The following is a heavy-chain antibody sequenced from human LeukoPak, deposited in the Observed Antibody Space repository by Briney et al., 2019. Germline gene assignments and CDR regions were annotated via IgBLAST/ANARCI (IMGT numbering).Heavy chain of an antibody. CDR3: AKDEDIVVVPAAEYFQH. D-gene: IGHD2-2*01. CDR2: ISGSGGST. Sequence: GGPLRLSCAASGFTFSSYAMSWVRQAPGKGLEWVSAISGSGGSTYYADSVKGRFTISRDNSKNTLYLQMNSLRAEDTAVYYCAKDEDIVVVPAAEYFQHWGQGTLVTVSS. J-gene: IGHJ1*01. CDR1: GFTFSSYA. V-gene: IGHV3-23*01.